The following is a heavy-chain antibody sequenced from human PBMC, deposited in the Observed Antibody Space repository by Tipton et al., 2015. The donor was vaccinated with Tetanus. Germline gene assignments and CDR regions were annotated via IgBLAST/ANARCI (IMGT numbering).Heavy chain of an antibody. V-gene: IGHV1-3*01. D-gene: IGHD2-2*01. J-gene: IGHJ5*02. CDR1: GYTFTSYA. CDR3: ARGGVGYCISPASFFFDP. CDR2: INAGNGNT. Sequence: QLVQSGPEVKKPGASVKVSCKASGYTFTSYAMHWVRQAPGQRLEWMGWINAGNGNTKYSQKFQGRVTITRDTSASTAYMELSSLSFEATVVYSCARGGVGYCISPASFFFDPWAQGPLVTFSS.